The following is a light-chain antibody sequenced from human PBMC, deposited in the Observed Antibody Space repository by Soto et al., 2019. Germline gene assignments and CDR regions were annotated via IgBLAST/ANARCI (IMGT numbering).Light chain of an antibody. Sequence: DIQMTQSPSSLSASVGGRVTFTCRASQNIGNSLNWYQQKPGKAPKLLIYAASSLQSGVPSRFSGGGSRTDFTFPISSLQPEDFATYLCQQSYSTPWTFVLGTKVEIK. J-gene: IGKJ1*01. V-gene: IGKV1-39*01. CDR2: AAS. CDR1: QNIGNS. CDR3: QQSYSTPWT.